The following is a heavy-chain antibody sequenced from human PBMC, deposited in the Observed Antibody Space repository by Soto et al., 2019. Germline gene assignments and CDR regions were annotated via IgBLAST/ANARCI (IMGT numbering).Heavy chain of an antibody. CDR3: ARTGSVAPGVRWLDT. V-gene: IGHV4-30-4*02. Sequence: PSDPLSLTSTVSGRPISSGGYYWSWIRQPPGKGLEWIGYIYHSGTPSYNPSLKSRATISVDTSKNQFSLKLSSVTAADTAVYFFARTGSVAPGVRWLDTLGYGSVVTV. J-gene: IGHJ5*01. D-gene: IGHD2-15*01. CDR1: GRPISSGGYY. CDR2: IYHSGTP.